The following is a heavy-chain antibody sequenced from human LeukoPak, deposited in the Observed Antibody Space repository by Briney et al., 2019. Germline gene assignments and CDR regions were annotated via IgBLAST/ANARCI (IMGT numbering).Heavy chain of an antibody. CDR3: SRDRGGGDIYFDY. J-gene: IGHJ4*02. V-gene: IGHV3-48*03. CDR2: ISRSGATI. D-gene: IGHD2-21*02. CDR1: GFTFSSYG. Sequence: LPGGSLRLSCAASGFTFSSYGMNWVRQAPGKGPEWISYISRSGATIYYADSVKGRFTISRDNAKNSLYLQMSSLGAEDTAIYYCSRDRGGGDIYFDYWGQGTLVTVSS.